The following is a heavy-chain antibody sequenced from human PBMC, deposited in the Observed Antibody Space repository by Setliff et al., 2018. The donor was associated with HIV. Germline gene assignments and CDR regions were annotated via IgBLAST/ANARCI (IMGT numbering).Heavy chain of an antibody. V-gene: IGHV3-21*01. J-gene: IGHJ6*02. CDR3: TRELNGHTSSHYYFGLDV. D-gene: IGHD6-6*01. CDR1: GFTFSSYT. CDR2: ISSSSYYI. Sequence: GSLRLSCAASGFTFSSYTMNWVRQAPGKGLEWVSSISSSSYYIYYADSVKGRFTISRDNAKNSLFLQMNSLRAEDTAVYYCTRELNGHTSSHYYFGLDVWGQGTTVTVSS.